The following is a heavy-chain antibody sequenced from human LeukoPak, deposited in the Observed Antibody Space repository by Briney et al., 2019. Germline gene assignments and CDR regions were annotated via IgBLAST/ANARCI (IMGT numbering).Heavy chain of an antibody. D-gene: IGHD3-3*01. CDR3: ARASDFWSGYYSGDYPDY. CDR2: INSDGSST. Sequence: GGSLRLSCAASGFTFSSYWMHWVRQAPGKGLVWVSRINSDGSSTSYADSVKGRFTIYRDNAKNTLYLQMNSLRAEDTAVYYCARASDFWSGYYSGDYPDYWGQGTLVTVSS. CDR1: GFTFSSYW. J-gene: IGHJ4*02. V-gene: IGHV3-74*01.